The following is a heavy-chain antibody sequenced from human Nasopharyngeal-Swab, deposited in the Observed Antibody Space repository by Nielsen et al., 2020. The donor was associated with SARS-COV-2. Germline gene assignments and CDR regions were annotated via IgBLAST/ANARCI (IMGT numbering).Heavy chain of an antibody. CDR2: ISSSSSYI. CDR3: ARDDDFWSGYSNGMDV. J-gene: IGHJ6*02. Sequence: GESLKISCAASGFTFSSYSMNWVRQAPGKGLELVSSISSSSSYIYYADSVKGRFTISRDNAKNSLYLQMNSLRAEDTAVYYCARDDDFWSGYSNGMDVWGQGTTVTVSS. CDR1: GFTFSSYS. V-gene: IGHV3-21*01. D-gene: IGHD3-3*01.